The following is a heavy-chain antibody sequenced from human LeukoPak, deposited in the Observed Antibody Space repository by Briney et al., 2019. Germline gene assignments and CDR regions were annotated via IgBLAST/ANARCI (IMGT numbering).Heavy chain of an antibody. CDR2: ISGSGGST. CDR3: AKDEGQLAPARKAGAFDI. J-gene: IGHJ3*02. D-gene: IGHD6-13*01. CDR1: GFTFSSYA. V-gene: IGHV3-23*01. Sequence: GGSLRLSCAASGFTFSSYAMSWVRQAPGKGLEWVSAISGSGGSTYYADSVKGRFTISTDNSKNTLYLQMNSLRAEDTAVYYYAKDEGQLAPARKAGAFDIWGQGTMVTVSS.